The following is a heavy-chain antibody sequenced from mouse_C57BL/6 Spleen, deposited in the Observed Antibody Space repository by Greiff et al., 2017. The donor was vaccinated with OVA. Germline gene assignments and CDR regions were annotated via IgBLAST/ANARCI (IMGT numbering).Heavy chain of an antibody. CDR1: GYTFTSYW. D-gene: IGHD1-1*01. CDR2: IDPSDSYT. Sequence: VQLQQPGAELVMPGASVKLSCKASGYTFTSYWMHWVKQRPGQGLEWIGEIDPSDSYTNYNQKFKGKSTLTVDKSSSTAYMQLSSLTSEDSAVYYCARGAITTVVEAWCFDVWGTGTTVTVSS. V-gene: IGHV1-69*01. J-gene: IGHJ1*03. CDR3: ARGAITTVVEAWCFDV.